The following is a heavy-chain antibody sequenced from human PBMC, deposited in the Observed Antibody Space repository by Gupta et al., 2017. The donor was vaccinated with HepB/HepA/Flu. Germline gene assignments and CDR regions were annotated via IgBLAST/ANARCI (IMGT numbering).Heavy chain of an antibody. CDR3: ARHGAVYCGGDCYYYYYGMDV. J-gene: IGHJ6*02. Sequence: QVQLQESGPGRVKPSETLSLTCTVSGGSISSYYWSWIRQPPGKGLEWIGYIYYSGGTNYKPSLKSRVTISVDTSKNQFSMKLSSVTAADTAVYYCARHGAVYCGGDCYYYYYGMDVWGQGTTVTVSS. V-gene: IGHV4-59*08. CDR1: GGSISSYY. D-gene: IGHD2-21*02. CDR2: IYYSGGT.